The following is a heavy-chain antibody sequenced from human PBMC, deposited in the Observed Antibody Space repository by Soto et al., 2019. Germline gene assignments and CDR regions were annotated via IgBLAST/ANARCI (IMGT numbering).Heavy chain of an antibody. CDR3: AQGRAGGWNGGDY. D-gene: IGHD1-1*01. CDR2: ISGSGDNT. V-gene: IGHV3-23*01. CDR1: GFTVRNNG. Sequence: EVQLLESGGGLVQPGGSLRLTCAASGFTVRNNGMVWVRQAPGKGLEWVSAISGSGDNTYYADSVKGRFTISRDNSKNTLHVQMNSLRAEDTAVYYCAQGRAGGWNGGDYWGQGTLVTVSS. J-gene: IGHJ4*02.